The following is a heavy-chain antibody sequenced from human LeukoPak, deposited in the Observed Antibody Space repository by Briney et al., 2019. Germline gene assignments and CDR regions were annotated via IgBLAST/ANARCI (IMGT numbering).Heavy chain of an antibody. V-gene: IGHV4-39*01. CDR3: ARQGTMTRGGYWLDP. D-gene: IGHD3-10*01. Sequence: SVTLSLTCTVSGASMNTTNFYWAWIRQPPGKGLESIGSISYAGRTYLNPSLNSRVTISVDTSKNQFSLKLSSVTAADTAVYYCARQGTMTRGGYWLDPWGQGTLVIVSS. CDR1: GASMNTTNFY. J-gene: IGHJ5*02. CDR2: ISYAGRT.